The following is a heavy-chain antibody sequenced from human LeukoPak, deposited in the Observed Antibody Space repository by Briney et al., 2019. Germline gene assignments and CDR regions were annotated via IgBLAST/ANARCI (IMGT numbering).Heavy chain of an antibody. V-gene: IGHV4-34*01. J-gene: IGHJ4*02. CDR3: ARGGGRFDY. D-gene: IGHD2-15*01. Sequence: SETLSLTCAVYGGSFSGYYWSWIRQPPGKGLEWIGEINHGGSTNYNPSLKSRVTISVDTSKNQFSLKLSSVTAADTAVYYCARGGGRFDYWGQGTLVTVSS. CDR2: INHGGST. CDR1: GGSFSGYY.